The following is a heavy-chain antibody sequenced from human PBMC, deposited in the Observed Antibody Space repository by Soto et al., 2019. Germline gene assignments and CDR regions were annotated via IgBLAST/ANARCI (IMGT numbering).Heavy chain of an antibody. Sequence: QVQLVQSGAEVKKPGASVKVSCKASGYTFNDYYIQWVRQAPGQGLEWMGWINPNSGATNYAQKFQGWVSMTRETSXTXXYLELNRLKADDTAVDYCARGGSTSSWYVIHWLDPWGQGTLVTVSS. V-gene: IGHV1-2*04. CDR3: ARGGSTSSWYVIHWLDP. D-gene: IGHD6-13*01. CDR2: INPNSGAT. J-gene: IGHJ5*02. CDR1: GYTFNDYY.